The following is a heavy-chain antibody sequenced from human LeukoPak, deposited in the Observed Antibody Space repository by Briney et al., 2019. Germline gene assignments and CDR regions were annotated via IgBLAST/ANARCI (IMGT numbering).Heavy chain of an antibody. CDR1: GGSISSYY. CDR2: IYYSGST. J-gene: IGHJ3*02. V-gene: IGHV4-59*08. Sequence: SETLSLTCTVSGGSISSYYWSWIRQPPGKGLEWIGFIYYSGSTNYSPSLKSRVTISVDTSKNQFSLKLTSVTAADTAVYYCARHGNGAFDIWGQGTMVTVSS. CDR3: ARHGNGAFDI. D-gene: IGHD1-1*01.